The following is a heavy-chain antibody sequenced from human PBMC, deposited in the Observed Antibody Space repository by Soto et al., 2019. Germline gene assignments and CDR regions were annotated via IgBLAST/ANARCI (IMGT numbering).Heavy chain of an antibody. J-gene: IGHJ3*01. Sequence: EVQLVESGGGLVNPGGSLRLSCAASGITFTYAWMTWVRQAPGRGLEGVGRVKSEAGGGTIDYAAPVKGRFTISRDDSRSMLYRQMNSLKSANTAVYYCAHIGDQIPNDFFSTWGQGTVVTVSS. CDR2: VKSEAGGGTI. CDR1: GITFTYAW. CDR3: AHIGDQIPNDFFST. V-gene: IGHV3-15*01. D-gene: IGHD2-21*01.